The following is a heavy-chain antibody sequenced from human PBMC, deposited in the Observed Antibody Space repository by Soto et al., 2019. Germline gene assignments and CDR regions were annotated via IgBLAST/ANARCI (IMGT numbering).Heavy chain of an antibody. J-gene: IGHJ4*02. CDR1: GFSLSTSGAG. D-gene: IGHD5-18*01. Sequence: QITLKESGPTLVKPTHTLTVTCTFSGFSLSTSGAGVGWILQSPGKAPEWLALISWKDEKRYNPGLKSRLTITKDTSKNQVVLTMTDLDPVDTATYFCAHRYVGYYYRWYFDSWGQGTLGTVS. CDR2: ISWKDEK. CDR3: AHRYVGYYYRWYFDS. V-gene: IGHV2-5*01.